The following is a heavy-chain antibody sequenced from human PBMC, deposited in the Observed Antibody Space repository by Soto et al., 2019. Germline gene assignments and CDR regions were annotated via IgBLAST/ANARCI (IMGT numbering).Heavy chain of an antibody. Sequence: PGGSLRLSCAASGFTFSSYEMNWVRQAPGKGLEWVSYISSSGSTIYYADSVKGRFTISRDNAKSSLYLQMNSLRAEDTAVYYCARDLMKGSGSYEKKGPFDYWGQGTLVTVSS. CDR2: ISSSGSTI. D-gene: IGHD3-10*01. CDR1: GFTFSSYE. CDR3: ARDLMKGSGSYEKKGPFDY. V-gene: IGHV3-48*03. J-gene: IGHJ4*02.